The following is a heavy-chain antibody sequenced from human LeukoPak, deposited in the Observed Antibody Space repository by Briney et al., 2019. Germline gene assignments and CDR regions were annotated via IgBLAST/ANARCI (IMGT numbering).Heavy chain of an antibody. CDR1: GGSINSYY. Sequence: SETLSLTCTVSGGSINSYYWSWIRRPSGKGLEWIGYIYYSGSTKYNPSLKSRVTISVDTSKNQFSLKLSSVTAADTAVYYCARGGFGVPFDYWGQGTLVTVSS. D-gene: IGHD3-3*01. V-gene: IGHV4-59*01. J-gene: IGHJ4*02. CDR2: IYYSGST. CDR3: ARGGFGVPFDY.